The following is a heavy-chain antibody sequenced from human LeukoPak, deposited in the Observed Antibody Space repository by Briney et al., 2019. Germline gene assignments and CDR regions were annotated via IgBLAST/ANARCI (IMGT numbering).Heavy chain of an antibody. J-gene: IGHJ4*02. CDR1: GFTLSSYA. V-gene: IGHV3-23*01. Sequence: VRSLTLSCAASGFTLSSYAMSWVRQAPGKGLERVSAISGSGGSTYYADSVKGRFTISRDNSKNTLYLQMNSLRAEDTAVYYCAKLVLWGFDYWGQGTLVTVSS. D-gene: IGHD2/OR15-2a*01. CDR3: AKLVLWGFDY. CDR2: ISGSGGST.